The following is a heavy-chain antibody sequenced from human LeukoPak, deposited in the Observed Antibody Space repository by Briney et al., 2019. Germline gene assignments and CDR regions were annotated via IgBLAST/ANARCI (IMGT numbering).Heavy chain of an antibody. CDR2: INPNSGGT. CDR1: GYTFTGYY. V-gene: IGHV1-2*02. CDR3: ARGEIGSWLSRGPPDY. Sequence: ASVKVSCKASGYTFTGYYMHWVRQAPGQGLEWMGWINPNSGGTNYAQKFQGRVTMTRDTSISTAYMELSRLRSDDTAVYYCARGEIGSWLSRGPPDYWGQGTLVTVSS. J-gene: IGHJ4*02. D-gene: IGHD5-24*01.